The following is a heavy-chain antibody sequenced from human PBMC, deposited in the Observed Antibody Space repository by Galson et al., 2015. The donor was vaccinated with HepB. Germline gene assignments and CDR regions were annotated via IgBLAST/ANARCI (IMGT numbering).Heavy chain of an antibody. V-gene: IGHV3-23*01. CDR3: AKNWAGGGNDPIDY. Sequence: SLRLSCAASGFTSSSYAMSWVRQAPGKGLEWVSAISGSGGSTYYADSVTGRFTISRDNSKNTLYLQMNSLRAEDTAVYYCAKNWAGGGNDPIDYWGQGTLVTVSS. CDR2: ISGSGGST. J-gene: IGHJ4*02. CDR1: GFTSSSYA. D-gene: IGHD4-23*01.